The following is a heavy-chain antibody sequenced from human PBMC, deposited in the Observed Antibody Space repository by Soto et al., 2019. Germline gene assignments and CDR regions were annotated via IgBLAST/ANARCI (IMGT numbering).Heavy chain of an antibody. CDR3: ARVLRVVTAYYYYGMDV. CDR1: GGTFSSYA. CDR2: IIPIFGTA. D-gene: IGHD3-3*01. V-gene: IGHV1-69*01. Sequence: QVQLVQSGAEVKKPGSSVKVSCKASGGTFSSYAISWVRQAPGQGLEWMGGIIPIFGTANYAKKFQGRVTITAGESTSTAYMELSSLRSEDTAVYYCARVLRVVTAYYYYGMDVWGQGTTVTVSS. J-gene: IGHJ6*02.